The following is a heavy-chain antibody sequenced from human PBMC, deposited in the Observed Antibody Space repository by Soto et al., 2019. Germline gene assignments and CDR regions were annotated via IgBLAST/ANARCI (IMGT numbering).Heavy chain of an antibody. D-gene: IGHD2-15*01. V-gene: IGHV4-30-4*01. CDR3: ARAPPSSLFDY. Sequence: SETLSLTCTVSGGSISSGDYYWSWIRQPPGKGLEWIGYIYYSGSTYYNPSLKSRVTISVDTSKNQFSLKLSSVTAADTAVYYCARAPPSSLFDYWGQGTLVTVSS. CDR2: IYYSGST. J-gene: IGHJ4*02. CDR1: GGSISSGDYY.